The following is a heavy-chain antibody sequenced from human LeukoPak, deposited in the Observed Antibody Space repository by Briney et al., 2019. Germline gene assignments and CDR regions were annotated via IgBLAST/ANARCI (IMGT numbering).Heavy chain of an antibody. CDR1: GGSIRSSYYY. D-gene: IGHD2-15*01. J-gene: IGHJ6*02. CDR3: ARGRGGGSRNYYYYYGMDV. Sequence: PSETLSLTCTVSGGSIRSSYYYWGWIRQPPGKGLEWIGSIYDSGSTYYNPSLKSRVTISVDTSKNQFSLKLSSVTAADTAVYYCARGRGGGSRNYYYYYGMDVWGQGTTVTVSS. V-gene: IGHV4-39*01. CDR2: IYDSGST.